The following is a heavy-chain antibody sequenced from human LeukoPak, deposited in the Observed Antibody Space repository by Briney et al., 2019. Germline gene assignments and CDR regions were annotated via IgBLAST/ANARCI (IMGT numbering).Heavy chain of an antibody. D-gene: IGHD6-13*01. V-gene: IGHV3-48*03. CDR1: GFTFSSYE. CDR2: ISSSGSTI. CDR3: ARSDSSSWFTPLDY. Sequence: GGSLRLSCAASGFTFSSYEMNWVRQAPGKGLEWVSYISSSGSTIYYADSVKGRFTISRDNAKNTLYLQMNSLRAEDTAVYYCARSDSSSWFTPLDYWGQGTLVTVSS. J-gene: IGHJ4*02.